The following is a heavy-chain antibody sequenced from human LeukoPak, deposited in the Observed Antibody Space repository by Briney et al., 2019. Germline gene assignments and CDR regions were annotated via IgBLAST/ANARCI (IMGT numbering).Heavy chain of an antibody. D-gene: IGHD1-26*01. CDR2: ISGSGGST. CDR3: AKLLLGGSYYSRGAFDI. V-gene: IGHV3-23*01. Sequence: PGGSLRLSCAASGFTFSSYAMSWVRQAPGKGLEWVSAISGSGGSTYYADSVKGRFTISRDNSKNTLYLQMNSLRAEDTAVYYCAKLLLGGSYYSRGAFDIWGQGTMVTVSS. CDR1: GFTFSSYA. J-gene: IGHJ3*02.